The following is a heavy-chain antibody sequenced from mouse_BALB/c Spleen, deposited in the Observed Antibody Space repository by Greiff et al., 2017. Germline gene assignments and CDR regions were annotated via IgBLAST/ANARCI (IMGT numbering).Heavy chain of an antibody. CDR1: GYTFTSYW. J-gene: IGHJ4*01. V-gene: IGHV1-87*01. Sequence: QVQLQQSGAELARPGASVKLSCKASGYTFTSYWMQWVKQRPGQGLEWIGAIYPGDGDTRYTQKFKGKATLTADKSSSTAYMQLSSLASEDSAVYYCTRYGRPHSDARDYWGKGTSVTVSS. CDR3: TRYGRPHSDARDY. CDR2: IYPGDGDT. D-gene: IGHD1-1*01.